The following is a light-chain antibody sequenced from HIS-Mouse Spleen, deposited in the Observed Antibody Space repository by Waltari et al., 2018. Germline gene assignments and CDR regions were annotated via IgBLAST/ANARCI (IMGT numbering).Light chain of an antibody. CDR1: ALPKKY. J-gene: IGLJ2*01. CDR3: YSTDSSGNHRV. Sequence: SYELTQPPSVSVSPGQTARITCSGDALPKKYFSWYQQKSGQAPVLVIYEESKRPSGIPERFSGSSSGTMTTLTISGAQVEDEADYYCYSTDSSGNHRVFGGGTKLTVL. CDR2: EES. V-gene: IGLV3-10*01.